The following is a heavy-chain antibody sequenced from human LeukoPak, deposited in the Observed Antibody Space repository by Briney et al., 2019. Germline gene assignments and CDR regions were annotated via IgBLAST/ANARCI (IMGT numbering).Heavy chain of an antibody. Sequence: GGSLRLSCAASGFTFSSYAMSWVRQAPGKGLERVSAISGSGGSTYYADSVKGRFTISRDNSKNTLYLQMNSLRPEDTAVYYCARDQRSESYYPWGWFDPWGQGTLVTVSP. CDR2: ISGSGGST. V-gene: IGHV3-23*01. D-gene: IGHD1-26*01. CDR1: GFTFSSYA. CDR3: ARDQRSESYYPWGWFDP. J-gene: IGHJ5*02.